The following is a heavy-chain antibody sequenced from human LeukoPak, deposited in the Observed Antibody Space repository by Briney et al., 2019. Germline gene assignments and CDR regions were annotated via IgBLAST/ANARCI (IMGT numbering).Heavy chain of an antibody. J-gene: IGHJ1*01. Sequence: PFETLSLTCTVSGGSISGYYWSWIRQSPVKGLEWIGYISYSGSPNYNPSLKSQVTISVDTSKNQFSLKLRSVTAADTAVYYCAREDYDSSGYSGSGSFQHWGQGILVTVSS. D-gene: IGHD3-22*01. CDR2: ISYSGSP. CDR1: GGSISGYY. V-gene: IGHV4-59*01. CDR3: AREDYDSSGYSGSGSFQH.